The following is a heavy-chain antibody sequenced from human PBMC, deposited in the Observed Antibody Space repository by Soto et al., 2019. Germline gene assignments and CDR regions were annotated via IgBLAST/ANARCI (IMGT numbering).Heavy chain of an antibody. CDR1: GFTVSSNY. CDR2: IYSGGST. Sequence: HPGGSLRLSCAASGFTVSSNYMSWVRQAPGKGLEWVSVIYSGGSTYYADSVKGRFTISRDNSKNTLYLQMNSLRAEDTAVYYCARDLVTRDAFDIWGQGTMVTVSS. CDR3: ARDLVTRDAFDI. D-gene: IGHD5-18*01. J-gene: IGHJ3*02. V-gene: IGHV3-66*01.